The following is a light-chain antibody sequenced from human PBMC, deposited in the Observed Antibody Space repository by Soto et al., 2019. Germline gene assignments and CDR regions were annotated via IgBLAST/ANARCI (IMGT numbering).Light chain of an antibody. J-gene: IGLJ2*01. CDR1: TSNIGAGYD. CDR2: GNS. CDR3: QSYDSSLSGVV. Sequence: QTVLTQPPSVSGAQGQRVTISFAGSTSNIGAGYDVHWYQQLPGTAPKLLIYGNSNRPSGVPDRFSGSKSGTSASLAITGLQAEDEADYYCQSYDSSLSGVVFGGGTKVTVL. V-gene: IGLV1-40*01.